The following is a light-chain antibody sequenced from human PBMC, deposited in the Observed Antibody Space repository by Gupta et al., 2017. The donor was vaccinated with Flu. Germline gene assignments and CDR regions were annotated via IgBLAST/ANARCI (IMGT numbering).Light chain of an antibody. Sequence: GASASLTCTLRSGINVGTSKIYWYQQKPGSPPQYLLTYKSDSDKQQGSGVPSRFSGSKDASANAGILLISGLQSEDEADYYCVIWHSSAWVFGGGTKLTVL. CDR1: SGINVGTSK. V-gene: IGLV5-45*01. CDR2: YKSDSDK. J-gene: IGLJ2*01. CDR3: VIWHSSAWV.